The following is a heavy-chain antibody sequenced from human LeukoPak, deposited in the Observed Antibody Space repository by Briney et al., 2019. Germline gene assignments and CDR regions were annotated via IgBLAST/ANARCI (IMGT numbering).Heavy chain of an antibody. J-gene: IGHJ4*02. CDR1: GFTVSSNY. Sequence: PGGSLRLSCAASGFTVSSNYMSWVRQAPGKGLEWVSVIYSGGSTYYADSVKGRFIISRDNSKNTLYLQMNRLRGEDTAVYYCARVDQSIVAAGSFDYWGQGTLVTVSS. D-gene: IGHD6-13*01. V-gene: IGHV3-66*01. CDR3: ARVDQSIVAAGSFDY. CDR2: IYSGGST.